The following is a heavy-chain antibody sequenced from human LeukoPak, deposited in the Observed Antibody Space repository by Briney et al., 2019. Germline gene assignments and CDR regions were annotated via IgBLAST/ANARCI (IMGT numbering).Heavy chain of an antibody. CDR1: GYTFTSYG. CDR3: ARATYYDILTGPPYYYYYGMDV. CDR2: ISAYNGNT. D-gene: IGHD3-9*01. V-gene: IGHV1-18*01. J-gene: IGHJ6*02. Sequence: ASVKVSCKASGYTFTSYGISWVRQAPGQGLEGMGWISAYNGNTNYAQKLQGRVTMTTDTSTSTAYMELRSLRSDDTAVYYCARATYYDILTGPPYYYYYGMDVWGQGTTVTVSS.